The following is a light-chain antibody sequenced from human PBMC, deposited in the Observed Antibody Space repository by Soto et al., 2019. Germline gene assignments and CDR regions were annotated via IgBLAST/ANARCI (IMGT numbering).Light chain of an antibody. CDR1: QSVLYSSNNKNY. CDR2: WAS. Sequence: DIVMTQSPDSLAVSLGERATINCKSSQSVLYSSNNKNYLAWYQQKPGQPPKLIIYWASTRESGVPDRFSGSGSGTDFTLTISSLQAEDVAVYYCQQYYSTPQPFGQGTKVEIK. V-gene: IGKV4-1*01. J-gene: IGKJ1*01. CDR3: QQYYSTPQP.